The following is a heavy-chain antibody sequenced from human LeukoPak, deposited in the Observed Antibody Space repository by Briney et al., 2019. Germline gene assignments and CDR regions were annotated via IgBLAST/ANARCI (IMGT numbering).Heavy chain of an antibody. CDR1: GFTFSNYG. CDR2: ISGSGSTT. CDR3: AKDQGTIFTFDC. D-gene: IGHD3-3*01. V-gene: IGHV3-23*01. J-gene: IGHJ4*02. Sequence: PGGSLRLSCAASGFTFSNYGMSWLRQAPGKGLEGVSAISGSGSTTYYADSVKRRLTISRDNSKNTLYLQINRLRAEDTAIYYCAKDQGTIFTFDCWGQGTLVTASS.